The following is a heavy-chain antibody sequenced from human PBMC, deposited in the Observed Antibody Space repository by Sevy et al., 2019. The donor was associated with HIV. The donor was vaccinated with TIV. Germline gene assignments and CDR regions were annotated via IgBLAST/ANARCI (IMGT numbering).Heavy chain of an antibody. V-gene: IGHV3-23*01. CDR1: GFTFSSYA. D-gene: IGHD3-10*01. CDR3: AKEDYYGSGSYSLLYGMDV. Sequence: GGSLRLSCAASGFTFSSYAMSWVRQAPGKGLEWVSAISGSGGSTYYADSVKGRFTISRDNSKNTLYLQMNGLRAEDTAVYYCAKEDYYGSGSYSLLYGMDVWGQGTTVTVSS. CDR2: ISGSGGST. J-gene: IGHJ6*02.